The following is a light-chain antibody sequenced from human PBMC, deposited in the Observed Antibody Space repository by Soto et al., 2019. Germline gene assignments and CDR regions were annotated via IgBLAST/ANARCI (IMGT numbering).Light chain of an antibody. CDR2: EVD. CDR3: SSYIMRSTLRV. Sequence: QSALTQPASVSGSPGQSITISCTGTSSDIGASNFVSWFQQHPGQAPKLIISEVDNRPSGVSNRFSGSKSGNTASLTISGLLAEDGADYYCSSYIMRSTLRVFGTGTKVTVL. V-gene: IGLV2-14*01. J-gene: IGLJ1*01. CDR1: SSDIGASNF.